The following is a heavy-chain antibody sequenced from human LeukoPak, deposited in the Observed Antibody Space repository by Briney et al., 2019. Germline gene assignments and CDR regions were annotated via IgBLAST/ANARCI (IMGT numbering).Heavy chain of an antibody. CDR3: ARHPSRGVIIGY. CDR2: IYTSGST. CDR1: GGSISSGSYY. D-gene: IGHD3-10*01. Sequence: SETLSLTCTVSGGSISSGSYYWSWIRQPAGKGLEWIGRIYTSGSTNYNPSLKSRVTISVDTSKNQFSLKLSSVTAADTAVYYCARHPSRGVIIGYWGQGTLVTVSS. V-gene: IGHV4-61*02. J-gene: IGHJ4*02.